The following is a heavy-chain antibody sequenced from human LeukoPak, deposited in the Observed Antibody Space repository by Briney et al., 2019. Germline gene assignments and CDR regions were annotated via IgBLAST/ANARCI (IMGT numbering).Heavy chain of an antibody. J-gene: IGHJ5*02. CDR1: GFMFSRYW. CDR2: IKEDGSEK. V-gene: IGHV3-7*02. Sequence: GGSLRLSCAASGFMFSRYWMSWVRQAPEKGLEWVANIKEDGSEKYYVDSVKGRFSISRDNAKNSLYLKMNSLRAEDTAVYYCATYYYDSSSLSSWGQGTLVTVSS. D-gene: IGHD3-22*01. CDR3: ATYYYDSSSLSS.